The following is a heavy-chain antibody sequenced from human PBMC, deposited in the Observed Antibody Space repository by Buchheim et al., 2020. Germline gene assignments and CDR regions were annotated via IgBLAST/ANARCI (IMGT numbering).Heavy chain of an antibody. CDR3: AREAASVRMDV. Sequence: QVQLVESGGGVVQPGKSLRLSCAASGFTFSSYAMHWVRQAPGKGLAWVAVMSYDGRNKFYADSVKGRFTISRDNSKNTLYLEMNSLRGEDTAVYYCAREAASVRMDVWGQGTT. J-gene: IGHJ6*02. CDR1: GFTFSSYA. V-gene: IGHV3-30-3*01. CDR2: MSYDGRNK.